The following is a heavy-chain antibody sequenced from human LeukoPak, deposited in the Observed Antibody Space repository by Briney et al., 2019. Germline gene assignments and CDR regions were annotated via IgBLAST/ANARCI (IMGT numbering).Heavy chain of an antibody. D-gene: IGHD4-23*01. CDR3: ATLTGGDDAFDI. V-gene: IGHV4-59*01. CDR1: GGSISSYY. Sequence: SETLSLTCTVSGGSISSYYWSWIREPPGKGLEWIGYIFYTGSTNYNPSLKSRVTISVLTSKNRFSLKLSSVTAADTAVYYCATLTGGDDAFDIWGQGTMVTVSS. J-gene: IGHJ3*02. CDR2: IFYTGST.